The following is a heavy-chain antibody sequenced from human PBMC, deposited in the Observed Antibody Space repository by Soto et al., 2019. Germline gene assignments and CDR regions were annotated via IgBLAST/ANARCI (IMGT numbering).Heavy chain of an antibody. V-gene: IGHV4-34*01. CDR1: GGCFSGYY. J-gene: IGHJ5*02. CDR3: ARGTFHCSGGICYPENSFDP. D-gene: IGHD2-15*01. Sequence: PSETLSLTCAVYGGCFSGYYWSWIRQPPGKGLEWIGEINHSGSTNYNPSLKSRVTISVDTSKNQFSLKLSSVTAADTAVYYCARGTFHCSGGICYPENSFDPPGQGTLVTVS. CDR2: INHSGST.